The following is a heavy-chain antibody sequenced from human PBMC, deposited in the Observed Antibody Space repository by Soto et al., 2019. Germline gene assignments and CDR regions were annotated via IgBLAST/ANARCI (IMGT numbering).Heavy chain of an antibody. CDR1: GYTFTSYA. D-gene: IGHD2-2*01. Sequence: ASVKVSCKASGYTFTSYAMHWVRQAPGQRLEWMGWINAGNGNTKYSQKFQGRVTITRDTSASTAYMELSSLRSEDTAVYYCARDGPRSHCSSTRCYPHYWGQGTLVTV. J-gene: IGHJ4*02. V-gene: IGHV1-3*01. CDR3: ARDGPRSHCSSTRCYPHY. CDR2: INAGNGNT.